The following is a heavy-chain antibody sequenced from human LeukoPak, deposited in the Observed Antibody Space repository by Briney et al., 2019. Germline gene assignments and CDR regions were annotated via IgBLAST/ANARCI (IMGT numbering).Heavy chain of an antibody. CDR1: GGSFSGYY. J-gene: IGHJ4*02. V-gene: IGHV4-34*01. D-gene: IGHD3-10*01. CDR2: INHSGST. CDR3: VYGSGSYYPDFDY. Sequence: SETLSLTCAVYGGSFSGYYWSWIRQPPGKGLEWIGEINHSGSTNYNPSLKSRVTISVDTSKNQFSLKLSSVTAADAAVYYCVYGSGSYYPDFDYWGQGTLVTVSS.